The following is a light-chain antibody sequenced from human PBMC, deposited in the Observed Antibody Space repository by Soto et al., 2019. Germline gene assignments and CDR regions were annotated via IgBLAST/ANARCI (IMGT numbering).Light chain of an antibody. CDR3: QQYGSSPTT. CDR2: DAS. Sequence: EILLTQSPGTLSFSPGERATLSCRASQSVSSYLAWYQQKPGQAPRLLIYDASNRATGIPARFSGSGSGTDFTLTISRLEPEDFAVYYCQQYGSSPTTFGQGTKVDIK. CDR1: QSVSSY. J-gene: IGKJ1*01. V-gene: IGKV3-20*01.